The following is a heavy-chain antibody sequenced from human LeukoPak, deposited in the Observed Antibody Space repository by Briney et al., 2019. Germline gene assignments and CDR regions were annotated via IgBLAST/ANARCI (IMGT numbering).Heavy chain of an antibody. J-gene: IGHJ6*03. CDR2: INHSGST. CDR1: GGSFSGYY. V-gene: IGHV4-34*01. CDR3: ARVVVYTIAPRLDYMDV. Sequence: PSETLSLTCAVYGGSFSGYYWSWIRQPPGKGLEWIGEINHSGSTNYNPSLKSRVTISVDTSKNQFSLKLSSVTAADTAVYYCARVVVYTIAPRLDYMDVWGKGTTVTVSS. D-gene: IGHD6-6*01.